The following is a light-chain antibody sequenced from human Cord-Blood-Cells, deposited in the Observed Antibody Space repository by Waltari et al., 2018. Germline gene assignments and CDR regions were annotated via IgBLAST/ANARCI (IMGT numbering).Light chain of an antibody. J-gene: IGKJ1*01. V-gene: IGKV1-39*01. CDR1: QSISSY. CDR2: AAS. Sequence: DIQMTQSPSSLSASVGDRVTITCRAIQSISSYLNWYKQKPGKDPKLLIYAASSFQSGVPSRFSGSGSGTDFTLTISSLQPEDFATYYCQQSYSTPWTFGQGTKVEIK. CDR3: QQSYSTPWT.